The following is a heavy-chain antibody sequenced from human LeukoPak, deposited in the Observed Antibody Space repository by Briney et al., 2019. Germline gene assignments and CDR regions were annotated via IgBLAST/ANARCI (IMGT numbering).Heavy chain of an antibody. D-gene: IGHD2-8*01. V-gene: IGHV3-30*18. Sequence: GGSLRLSCVASGFTFSSYWMHWVRQAPGKGLAWVAVISYDGSNKYYAGSVKGRFTISRDNSKNTLYLQMNSLTAEDTAVYYCAKEERGGFCTNGVCYPGDYWGQGTLVTVSS. J-gene: IGHJ4*02. CDR1: GFTFSSYW. CDR2: ISYDGSNK. CDR3: AKEERGGFCTNGVCYPGDY.